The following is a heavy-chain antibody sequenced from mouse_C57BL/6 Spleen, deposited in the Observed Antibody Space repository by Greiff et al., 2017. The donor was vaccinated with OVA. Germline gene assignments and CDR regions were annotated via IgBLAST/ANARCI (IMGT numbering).Heavy chain of an antibody. Sequence: QVQLQQSGAELARPGASVKMSCKASGYTFTSYTMHWVKQRPGQGLEWIGYINPSSGYTKYNQKFKDKATLTADKSSSTAYMQLGSLTSEDSAVYYCARKDYEYDGDLGPFAYWGQGTLVTVSA. CDR3: ARKDYEYDGDLGPFAY. J-gene: IGHJ3*01. CDR2: INPSSGYT. V-gene: IGHV1-4*01. D-gene: IGHD2-4*01. CDR1: GYTFTSYT.